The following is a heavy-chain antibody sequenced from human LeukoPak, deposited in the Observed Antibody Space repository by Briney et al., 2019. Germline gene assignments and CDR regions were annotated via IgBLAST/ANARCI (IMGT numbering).Heavy chain of an antibody. CDR1: GGSFSGYY. D-gene: IGHD1-1*01. CDR3: ARRRTGTLRFDAFDI. Sequence: SETLSLTCAVYGGSFSGYYWSWIRQPPGKGLEWIGYIYYSGSTNYNPSLKSRVTISVDTSKNQFSLKLSSVTAADTAVYYCARRRTGTLRFDAFDIWGQGTMVTVSS. J-gene: IGHJ3*02. V-gene: IGHV4-59*08. CDR2: IYYSGST.